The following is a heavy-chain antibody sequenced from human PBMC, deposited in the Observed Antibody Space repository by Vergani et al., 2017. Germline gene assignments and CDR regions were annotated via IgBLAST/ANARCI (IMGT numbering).Heavy chain of an antibody. CDR2: ISWNSGSI. CDR1: GFTFDDYA. D-gene: IGHD6-25*01. J-gene: IGHJ1*01. V-gene: IGHV3-9*01. CDR3: ARDLIENDTYGRSGY. Sequence: EVQLVESGGGLVQPGRSLRLSCAASGFTFDDYAMHWVRQAPGKGLEWVSGISWNSGSIGYADSVKGRFTISRDNAKNSLYLQMNSLRAEDTALYYCARDLIENDTYGRSGYWGPGTLVTVSS.